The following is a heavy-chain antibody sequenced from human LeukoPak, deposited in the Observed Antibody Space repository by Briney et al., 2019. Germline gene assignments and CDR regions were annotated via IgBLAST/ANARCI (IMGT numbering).Heavy chain of an antibody. CDR1: GGSISTYY. D-gene: IGHD5-12*01. V-gene: IGHV4-59*01. J-gene: IGHJ4*02. CDR2: IYHSGGT. Sequence: SETLSLTCTLSGGSISTYYWSWIRQPPGKGLEWIGYIYHSGGTNYNPSLKSRVTISVDTSKNQFSLKLSSVTTADTAVYYCARGGGYASPIGYWGQGALVTVSS. CDR3: ARGGGYASPIGY.